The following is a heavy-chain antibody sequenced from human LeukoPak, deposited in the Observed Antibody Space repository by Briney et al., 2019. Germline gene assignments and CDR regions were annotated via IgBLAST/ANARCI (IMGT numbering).Heavy chain of an antibody. CDR2: TSYDGSNK. CDR1: GFTFSSYG. Sequence: GGSLRLSCAASGFTFSSYGMHWVRQAPAKGREGVAVTSYDGSNKYYADSVKGRFTISRDNSKNTQYLQMDSLRSEDTAVYYCAKGVGSTGSYFDCWGQGTQVTVSS. J-gene: IGHJ4*02. CDR3: AKGVGSTGSYFDC. V-gene: IGHV3-30*18. D-gene: IGHD1-26*01.